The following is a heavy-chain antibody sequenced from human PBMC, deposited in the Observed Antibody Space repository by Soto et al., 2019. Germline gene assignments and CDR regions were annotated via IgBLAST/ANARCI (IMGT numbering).Heavy chain of an antibody. CDR1: GFTVSSNY. Sequence: EVQLVESGGGLIQPGGSLRLSCAASGFTVSSNYMSWVRQAPGKGLEWVSVIYSGGSTYYADFVKGRFTISRDNSKNTLYLQMNSLRAEDTAVYYCSRGVLYDYTNYYYYAMDVWGQGTTVTVSS. D-gene: IGHD4-4*01. CDR2: IYSGGST. J-gene: IGHJ6*02. V-gene: IGHV3-53*01. CDR3: SRGVLYDYTNYYYYAMDV.